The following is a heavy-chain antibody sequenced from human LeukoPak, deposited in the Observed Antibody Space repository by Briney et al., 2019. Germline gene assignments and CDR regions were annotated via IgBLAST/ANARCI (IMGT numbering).Heavy chain of an antibody. CDR3: ARRKARITMVRGVMEDAFDI. CDR1: GYSFTSYW. CDR2: IYPGDSDT. D-gene: IGHD3-10*01. V-gene: IGHV5-51*01. Sequence: GESLKISCKGSGYSFTSYWIGWVRQMPGKGLEWMGIIYPGDSDTRYSPSFQGQVTISADKSISTAYLQWSSLKASDTAMYYCARRKARITMVRGVMEDAFDIWGQGTMVTVSS. J-gene: IGHJ3*02.